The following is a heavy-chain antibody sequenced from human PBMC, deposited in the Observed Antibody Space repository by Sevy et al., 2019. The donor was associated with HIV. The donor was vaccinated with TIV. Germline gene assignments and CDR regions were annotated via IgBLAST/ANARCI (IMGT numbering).Heavy chain of an antibody. CDR3: AKDISPTLAAADDYFDD. D-gene: IGHD6-13*01. CDR2: ISWNSGSI. CDR1: GFTFDDYA. V-gene: IGHV3-9*01. Sequence: GGSLRLSCAASGFTFDDYAMHWVRQAPGKGLEWVSGISWNSGSIGYADSVKGGFTISRANAKNSLYLQMNSLRAEDTALYYCAKDISPTLAAADDYFDDWGQGTLVTVSS. J-gene: IGHJ4*02.